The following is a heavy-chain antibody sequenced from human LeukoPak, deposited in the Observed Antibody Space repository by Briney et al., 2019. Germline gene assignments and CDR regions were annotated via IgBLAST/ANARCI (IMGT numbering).Heavy chain of an antibody. V-gene: IGHV1-69*01. CDR3: ARGPHDYGDLGPAFDI. Sequence: SVKVSCKASGGTFSSYAISWVRQAPGQGLEWMGGIIPIFGTANYAQKFQGRVTITADESTSTAYMELSSLRSEDTAVYYGARGPHDYGDLGPAFDIWGQGTMVTVSS. D-gene: IGHD4-17*01. CDR2: IIPIFGTA. J-gene: IGHJ3*02. CDR1: GGTFSSYA.